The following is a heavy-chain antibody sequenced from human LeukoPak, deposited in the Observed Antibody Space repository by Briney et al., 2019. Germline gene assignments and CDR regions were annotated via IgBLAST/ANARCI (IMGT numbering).Heavy chain of an antibody. CDR3: AKDQSRVGASAPFDY. V-gene: IGHV3-23*01. D-gene: IGHD1-26*01. CDR1: GFTFSSFA. Sequence: GGSLRLSCAASGFTFSSFAMTWIRQAPGKGLEWGSGISGTGGSTYYADSVKGRFTISRENSINTVFLEMNSLRAEDTAIYYCAKDQSRVGASAPFDYWGQGILVTVSS. J-gene: IGHJ4*02. CDR2: ISGTGGST.